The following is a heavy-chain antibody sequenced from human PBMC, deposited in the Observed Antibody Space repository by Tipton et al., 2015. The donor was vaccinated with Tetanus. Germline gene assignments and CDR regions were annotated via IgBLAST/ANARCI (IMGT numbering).Heavy chain of an antibody. D-gene: IGHD6-6*01. CDR2: IYYSGST. CDR3: AREGPSYSFDY. J-gene: IGHJ4*02. V-gene: IGHV4-30-4*02. CDR1: GGSISSGDYY. Sequence: TLSLTCTVSGGSISSGDYYWSWIRQPPGKGLEWIGYIYYSGSTNYNPSLKSRVTISVDTSKNQFSLKLSSVTAADTAVYYCAREGPSYSFDYWGQGTLVTVSS.